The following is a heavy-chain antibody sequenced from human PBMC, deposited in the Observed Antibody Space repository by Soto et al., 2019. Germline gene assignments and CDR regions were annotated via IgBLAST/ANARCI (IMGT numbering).Heavy chain of an antibody. CDR3: ARGGGGYCSGGSCYSGYYMDV. J-gene: IGHJ6*03. CDR2: ISSSSSTI. CDR1: GFTFSSYS. Sequence: GGSLRLSCAASGFTFSSYSMNLVRQAPRKGLKWVSYISSSSSTIYYADSVKGRFTISRDNAKNSLYLQMNRLRAEDTAVYYCARGGGGYCSGGSCYSGYYMDVWGKGTSVTVSS. V-gene: IGHV3-48*01. D-gene: IGHD2-15*01.